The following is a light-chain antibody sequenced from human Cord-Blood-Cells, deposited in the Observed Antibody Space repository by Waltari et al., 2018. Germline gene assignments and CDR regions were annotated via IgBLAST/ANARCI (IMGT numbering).Light chain of an antibody. CDR1: NIGSKS. V-gene: IGLV3-21*03. CDR2: DDS. J-gene: IGLJ2*01. Sequence: SYVLTQPPSVSVAPGKTARITCGGKNIGSKSVPWYQQKPGPAPVLVVYDDSDRPSGIPRRFSGSNSGNTAALTISRVEAGDEADYYGKVWDSSSDHVVFGGGTKLTVL. CDR3: KVWDSSSDHVV.